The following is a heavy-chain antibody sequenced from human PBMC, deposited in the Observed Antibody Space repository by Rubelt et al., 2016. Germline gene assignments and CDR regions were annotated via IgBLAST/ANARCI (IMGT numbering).Heavy chain of an antibody. CDR1: GFTFSSYD. CDR3: ARDLEYCSGGSCYKPLNYYYYGMDV. CDR2: ISYDGSNK. V-gene: IGHV3-30*03. Sequence: GFTFSSYDMHWVRQAPGKGLEWVALISYDGSNKYYADSVKGRFTISRDNSKNTLYLQMNSLRAEDTAVYYCARDLEYCSGGSCYKPLNYYYYGMDVWGQGTTVTVSS. J-gene: IGHJ6*02. D-gene: IGHD2-15*01.